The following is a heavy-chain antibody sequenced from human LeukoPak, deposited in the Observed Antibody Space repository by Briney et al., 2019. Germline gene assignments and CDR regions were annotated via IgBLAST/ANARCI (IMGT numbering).Heavy chain of an antibody. V-gene: IGHV4-39*01. Sequence: KPSETLSLTCTVSGGSISSSSYYWDWIRQPPAKGLEWIGTIYYSGTTYYNPSLKSRVTTSVDTSRNQFSLKLSSVTATDTAVYYCARMIGDDAFDIWGQGTMVTVSS. CDR3: ARMIGDDAFDI. J-gene: IGHJ3*02. CDR2: IYYSGTT. CDR1: GGSISSSSYY. D-gene: IGHD3-22*01.